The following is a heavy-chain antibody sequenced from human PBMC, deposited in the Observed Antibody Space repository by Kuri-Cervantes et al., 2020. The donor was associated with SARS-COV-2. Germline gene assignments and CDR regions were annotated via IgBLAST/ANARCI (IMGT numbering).Heavy chain of an antibody. CDR3: AREDSSGWKRGFDY. CDR2: ISYDGSNE. D-gene: IGHD6-19*01. CDR1: GFTFSSCA. J-gene: IGHJ4*02. V-gene: IGHV3-30*07. Sequence: LSLTCAASGFTFSSCAMHWVRLAPGKGLEWVAFISYDGSNECYTDSVRGRFTISRDNSKNTLYLQMNSLRAEDTAVYYCAREDSSGWKRGFDYWGQGTLVTVSS.